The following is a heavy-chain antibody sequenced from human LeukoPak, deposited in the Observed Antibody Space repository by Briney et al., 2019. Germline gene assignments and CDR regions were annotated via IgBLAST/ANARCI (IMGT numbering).Heavy chain of an antibody. Sequence: GGSLRLSCVASEFTFSSHAMNWVRQAPGKGLEWVSAISGSGGSTYYADSVKGRFTISRDNSKNTLYLQMNSLRAEDTAVYYCARTKKYSGYDSYFYGMDVWGQGTTVTVSS. J-gene: IGHJ6*02. CDR3: ARTKKYSGYDSYFYGMDV. V-gene: IGHV3-23*01. D-gene: IGHD5-12*01. CDR1: EFTFSSHA. CDR2: ISGSGGST.